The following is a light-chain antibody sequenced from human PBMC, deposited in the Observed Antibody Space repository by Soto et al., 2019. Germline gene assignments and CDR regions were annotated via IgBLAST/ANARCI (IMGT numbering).Light chain of an antibody. J-gene: IGLJ1*01. Sequence: QSALTQPASVSGSPGQSFTISCTGTSSDVGGYNYVSWYQQHPGKAPKLMIYEVSNRPSGVSNRFSGSKSGNTASLTISGLQAEYEADYYCSSYTSSSTFSVFGTGTKLTVL. V-gene: IGLV2-14*01. CDR3: SSYTSSSTFSV. CDR1: SSDVGGYNY. CDR2: EVS.